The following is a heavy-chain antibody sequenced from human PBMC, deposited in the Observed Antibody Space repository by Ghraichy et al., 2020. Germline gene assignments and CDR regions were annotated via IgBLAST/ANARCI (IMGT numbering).Heavy chain of an antibody. V-gene: IGHV4-59*08. CDR2: IYHSGTT. J-gene: IGHJ3*01. CDR1: GGSISGYY. Sequence: SETLSLTCTVSGGSISGYYWNWIRQPPGRGLEWIGYIYHSGTTYYNPSLKSRVTISVDTSKNQFSLKVNSVTAADTALYYCARLHRVIVALDFWGQGTLVTVSS. CDR3: ARLHRVIVALDF. D-gene: IGHD5-12*01.